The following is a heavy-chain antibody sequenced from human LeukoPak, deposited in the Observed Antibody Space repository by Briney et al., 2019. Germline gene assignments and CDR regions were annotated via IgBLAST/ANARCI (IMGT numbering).Heavy chain of an antibody. CDR1: GFTFSSYG. D-gene: IGHD2-15*01. CDR2: IRYDGSNK. Sequence: GGSLRLSCAASGFTFSSYGMYWVRQAPGKGLEWVAFIRYDGSNKYYADSVKGRFTVSRDNSKNTLYLQMKSLRAEDTAVYYCAKDLYNAKVVAAISHAFDIWGQGTMVTVSS. J-gene: IGHJ3*02. V-gene: IGHV3-30*02. CDR3: AKDLYNAKVVAAISHAFDI.